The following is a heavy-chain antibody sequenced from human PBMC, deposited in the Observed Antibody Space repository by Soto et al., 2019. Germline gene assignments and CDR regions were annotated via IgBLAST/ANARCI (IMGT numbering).Heavy chain of an antibody. Sequence: QVQLVQSGAEVKKPGASVKVSCKASGYTFTSYGISWVRQAPGQGLEWMGWISAYNGNTNYAQKLQGRVTMTTDTSTSTAYMELRGLRADDTAVYYCAGLQLLWFGELLSFWFDPWGQGTLVTVSS. V-gene: IGHV1-18*01. CDR2: ISAYNGNT. CDR1: GYTFTSYG. J-gene: IGHJ5*02. D-gene: IGHD3-10*01. CDR3: AGLQLLWFGELLSFWFDP.